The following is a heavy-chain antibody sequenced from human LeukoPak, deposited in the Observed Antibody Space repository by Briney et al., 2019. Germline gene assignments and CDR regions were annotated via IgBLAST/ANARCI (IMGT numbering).Heavy chain of an antibody. CDR3: AKADTLRFLEWLPQY. J-gene: IGHJ4*02. Sequence: GGSLRLSCAASGFTFSSYAMSWVRQAQGKGRGGASAISGSGGSTYYADSVKGRFTISRDNSKNTLYLQMNSLRAEDTAVYYCAKADTLRFLEWLPQYWGQGTLVTVSS. V-gene: IGHV3-23*01. CDR1: GFTFSSYA. D-gene: IGHD3-3*01. CDR2: ISGSGGST.